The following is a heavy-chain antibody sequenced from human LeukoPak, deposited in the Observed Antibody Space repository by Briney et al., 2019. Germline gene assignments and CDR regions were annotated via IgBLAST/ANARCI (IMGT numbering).Heavy chain of an antibody. CDR1: GGSFSGYY. D-gene: IGHD4-23*01. CDR3: ARGREVTRDFDY. Sequence: SGTLSLTCVVYGGSFSGYYWSWIRQPPGKGLEWIGDVNYSGSTNYNPSLESRVTISVDTSKSQFSLKLSSVTAADTSVYYCARGREVTRDFDYWGQGTLVSVSS. CDR2: VNYSGST. J-gene: IGHJ4*02. V-gene: IGHV4-34*01.